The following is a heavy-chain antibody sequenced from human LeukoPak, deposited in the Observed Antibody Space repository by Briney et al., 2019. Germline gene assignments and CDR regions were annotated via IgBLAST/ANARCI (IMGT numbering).Heavy chain of an antibody. V-gene: IGHV3-9*01. CDR3: AKDEYSLISRGFDY. D-gene: IGHD5-18*01. CDR2: ITWNSGTI. CDR1: GFTFDDYA. Sequence: SLRLSCAASGFTFDDYAMHWVRQAPGKGLEWVSGITWNSGTIGYADSVKGRFTISRDNSKNTLYLQMNSLGAEDTAVYYCAKDEYSLISRGFDYWGQGTLVTASS. J-gene: IGHJ4*02.